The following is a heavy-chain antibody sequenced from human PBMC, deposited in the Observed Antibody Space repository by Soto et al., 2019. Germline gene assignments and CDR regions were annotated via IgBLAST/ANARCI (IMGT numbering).Heavy chain of an antibody. V-gene: IGHV2-5*02. CDR3: AHAYGGRSLY. CDR1: GFSLTTDRVG. Sequence: QITLKESGPTLVKPTQTLTLTCTFSGFSLTTDRVGVGWIRQPPGEDLEWLAVIYWDDRKTYRPSLESRLTITKDTSKNHVALTMTNMDSLDTATYYCAHAYGGRSLYWGQGTLVTVSS. J-gene: IGHJ4*02. D-gene: IGHD1-26*01. CDR2: IYWDDRK.